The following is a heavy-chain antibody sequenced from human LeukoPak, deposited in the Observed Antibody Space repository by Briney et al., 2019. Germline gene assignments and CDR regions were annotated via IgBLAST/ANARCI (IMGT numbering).Heavy chain of an antibody. CDR2: ISINGGTT. D-gene: IGHD3-10*01. CDR3: AKDPRSLYESGNYGWFDP. Sequence: GESLRLSCAASGITLNNNAMSWVRQAPGKGPEWVSSISINGGTTYYADSVKGRFTISRDNSKNTLYLQMNSLRAEDTAVYYCAKDPRSLYESGNYGWFDPWGQGALVTVSS. V-gene: IGHV3-23*01. CDR1: GITLNNNA. J-gene: IGHJ5*02.